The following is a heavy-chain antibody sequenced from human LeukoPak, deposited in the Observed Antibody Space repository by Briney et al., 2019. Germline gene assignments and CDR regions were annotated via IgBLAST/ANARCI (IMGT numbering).Heavy chain of an antibody. CDR3: AKDIAFFSEVINYYFDY. Sequence: PGGSLRLSCAASGFTFSSYGMHWVRQAPGKGLEWVAFIRYDGSNKYYADSVKGRFTISRDNSKNTLYLQMNSLRAEDTAVYYCAKDIAFFSEVINYYFDYWGQGTLVTVSS. CDR2: IRYDGSNK. CDR1: GFTFSSYG. J-gene: IGHJ4*02. D-gene: IGHD3-22*01. V-gene: IGHV3-30*02.